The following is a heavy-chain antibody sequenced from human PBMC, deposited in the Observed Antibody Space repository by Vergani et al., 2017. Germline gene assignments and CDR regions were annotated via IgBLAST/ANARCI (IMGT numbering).Heavy chain of an antibody. Sequence: EVQLVESGGGLVQPGGSLRLSCAASGFTFSSYSMNWVRQAPGKGLEWVSYISSSSSTIYYADSVKGRFTISRDNAKNSLYLQMNSLRAEDTAVYYCARDRTDIVVVPAAANYYYYMDVWGKGP. D-gene: IGHD2-2*01. V-gene: IGHV3-48*01. CDR3: ARDRTDIVVVPAAANYYYYMDV. CDR1: GFTFSSYS. J-gene: IGHJ6*03. CDR2: ISSSSSTI.